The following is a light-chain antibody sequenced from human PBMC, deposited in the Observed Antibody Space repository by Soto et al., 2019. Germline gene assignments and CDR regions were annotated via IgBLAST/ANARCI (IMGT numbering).Light chain of an antibody. V-gene: IGLV1-47*01. CDR3: ATWDDSLNGFYV. J-gene: IGLJ1*01. CDR1: SSNIGAGYD. Sequence: QSVLTQPPSASGTPGQRVTISCSGSSSNIGAGYDVHWYQQLPGTAPKLLIYRNNQRPSGVPDRFSGSKSGTSASLAISGLRSDDEADYFCATWDDSLNGFYVFGTGTKVTVL. CDR2: RNN.